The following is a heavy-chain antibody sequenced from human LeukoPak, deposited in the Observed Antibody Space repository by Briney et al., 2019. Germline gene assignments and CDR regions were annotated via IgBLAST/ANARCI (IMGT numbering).Heavy chain of an antibody. J-gene: IGHJ6*02. V-gene: IGHV6-1*01. Sequence: SQTLSLTCAISGDSVSSNNAAWHWIRQSPSRGLEWLGRAYYRSKWFNDYAVSVKSRITITSDTSKNQFSLQLNSVTPEDTAVNYCARTRYSSGGAYYYGVDVWGQGTTVTVSS. CDR2: AYYRSKWFN. D-gene: IGHD6-19*01. CDR3: ARTRYSSGGAYYYGVDV. CDR1: GDSVSSNNAA.